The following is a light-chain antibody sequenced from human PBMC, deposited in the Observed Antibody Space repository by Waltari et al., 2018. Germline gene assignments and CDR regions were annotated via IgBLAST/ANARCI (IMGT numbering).Light chain of an antibody. Sequence: QSALTQPPSASGSAGQSVTISCTGTRSDIGGYNFVSWYQQHPGKVPKLIISEVNKRPSGVPDRFSGSKSGNTASLTVSGLQAEDEADYYCSSYAGTKNPYVFGTGTKVTVL. V-gene: IGLV2-8*01. CDR3: SSYAGTKNPYV. CDR1: RSDIGGYNF. J-gene: IGLJ1*01. CDR2: EVN.